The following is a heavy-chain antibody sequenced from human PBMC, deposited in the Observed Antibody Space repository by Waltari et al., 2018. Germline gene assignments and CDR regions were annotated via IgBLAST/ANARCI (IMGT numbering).Heavy chain of an antibody. J-gene: IGHJ6*02. CDR2: IYYSGST. D-gene: IGHD1-20*01. Sequence: QLQLQESGPGLVKPSETLSLTCTVSGGSISSSSYYWGWIRQPPGKGLEWIGSIYYSGSTYYNPSLKSRVTIAVDTSKNQFSLKLSSVTAADTAVYYCARGYTYYYYYGMDVWGQGTTVTVSS. CDR1: GGSISSSSYY. V-gene: IGHV4-39*07. CDR3: ARGYTYYYYYGMDV.